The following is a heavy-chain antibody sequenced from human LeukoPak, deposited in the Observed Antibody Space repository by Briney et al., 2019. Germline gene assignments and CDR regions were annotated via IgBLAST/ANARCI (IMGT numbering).Heavy chain of an antibody. V-gene: IGHV3-13*01. D-gene: IGHD3-10*01. CDR1: GFTFSSYD. Sequence: GGSLRLSSAASGFTFSSYDMHWVRQATGKGLEWVSAIGTAGDTYYPGSVKGRFTISRENAKNSLYLQMNSLRAGDTAVYYCAREARGSGKYYYYGMDVWGQGTTVTVSS. J-gene: IGHJ6*02. CDR3: AREARGSGKYYYYGMDV. CDR2: IGTAGDT.